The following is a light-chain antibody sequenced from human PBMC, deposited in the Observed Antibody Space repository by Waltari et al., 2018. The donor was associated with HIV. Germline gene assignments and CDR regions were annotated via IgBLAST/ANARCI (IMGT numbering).Light chain of an antibody. CDR2: KAS. Sequence: DIQMTQSPSTLSASVADRVTITCRASQSISSWLALYQQKPGKAPKLLIYKASSLKSGVPSRFSGSGSGTEFTLTISSLQPDDFATYYCQQYNSYSVTFGQGTKVEIK. CDR3: QQYNSYSVT. CDR1: QSISSW. V-gene: IGKV1-5*03. J-gene: IGKJ1*01.